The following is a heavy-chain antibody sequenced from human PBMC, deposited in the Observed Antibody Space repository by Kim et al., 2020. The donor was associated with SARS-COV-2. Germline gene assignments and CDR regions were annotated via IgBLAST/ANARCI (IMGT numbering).Heavy chain of an antibody. CDR2: IYYSGST. J-gene: IGHJ4*02. D-gene: IGHD3-9*01. CDR3: ARRAGGRYDILTGYRGFFDC. Sequence: SETLSLTCTVSGGSISSGGYYWSWIRQHPGKGLEWIGYIYYSGSTYYNPSLKSRVTISVDTSKNQFSLKLSSVTAADTAVYYCARRAGGRYDILTGYRGFFDCWGQGTLVTVSS. V-gene: IGHV4-31*03. CDR1: GGSISSGGYY.